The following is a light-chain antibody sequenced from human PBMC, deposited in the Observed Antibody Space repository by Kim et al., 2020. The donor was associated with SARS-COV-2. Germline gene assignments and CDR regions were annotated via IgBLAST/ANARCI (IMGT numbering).Light chain of an antibody. J-gene: IGKJ2*01. CDR1: QSVSSSY. V-gene: IGKV3-20*01. CDR3: QQYGSSPPYT. Sequence: PGERATLSCRASQSVSSSYLAWYQQNPGQAPRLLIYGASSRATGIPDRFSGSGSGTDFTLTINRLEPEDFAVYYCQQYGSSPPYTFGQGTKLEI. CDR2: GAS.